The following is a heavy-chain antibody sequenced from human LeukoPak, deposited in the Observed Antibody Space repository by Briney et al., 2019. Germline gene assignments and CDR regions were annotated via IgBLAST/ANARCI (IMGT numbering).Heavy chain of an antibody. CDR3: ARALVGYRGVFDF. J-gene: IGHJ4*02. V-gene: IGHV3-48*03. Sequence: GGSRRLSCAASGFTLSSYEMNWVRQAPGKGLEWVSYISSGGSTIYYGDSVKGRFTISRDNAKNSLYLQMNSLRAEDTAVYYCARALVGYRGVFDFWGQGTLVTVSS. CDR1: GFTLSSYE. D-gene: IGHD1-26*01. CDR2: ISSGGSTI.